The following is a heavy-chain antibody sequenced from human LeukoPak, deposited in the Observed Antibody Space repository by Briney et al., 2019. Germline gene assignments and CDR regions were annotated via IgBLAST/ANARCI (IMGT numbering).Heavy chain of an antibody. V-gene: IGHV1-2*02. CDR2: ISPKSGGT. CDR1: GYTFTGYY. D-gene: IGHD2-15*01. Sequence: ASVKVSCKASGYTFTGYYMHWVRQAPGQGLEWMAWISPKSGGTKYAQKFQGRVTMTRDTSISTAYMELSRLRSDDTAVYYCARDLGCSGGSCRDYWGQGTLVTVSS. CDR3: ARDLGCSGGSCRDY. J-gene: IGHJ4*02.